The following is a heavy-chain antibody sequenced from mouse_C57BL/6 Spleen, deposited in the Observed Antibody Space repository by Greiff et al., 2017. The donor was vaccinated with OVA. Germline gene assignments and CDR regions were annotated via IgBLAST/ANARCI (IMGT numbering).Heavy chain of an antibody. V-gene: IGHV1-18*01. CDR3: ARDEDDYDAGFAY. CDR1: GYTFTDYN. CDR2: INPNNGGT. J-gene: IGHJ3*01. D-gene: IGHD2-4*01. Sequence: EVQLQESGPELVKPGASVKIPCKASGYTFTDYNMDWVKQSHGKSLEWIGDINPNNGGTIYNQKFKGKATLTVDKSSSTAYMELRSLTSDDTAVYYCARDEDDYDAGFAYWGQGTLVTVSA.